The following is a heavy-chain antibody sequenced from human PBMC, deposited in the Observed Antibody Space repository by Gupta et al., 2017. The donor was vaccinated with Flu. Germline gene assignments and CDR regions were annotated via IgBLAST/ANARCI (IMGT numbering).Heavy chain of an antibody. Sequence: QVQLVQSGAEVKKPGASVKVSCKASGYTFTSYYMHWVRQAPGQGLEWMGIINPSGGSTSYAQKFQGRVTMTRDTSTSTVYMELSSLRSEDTAVYYCARDHLVGHYDFWSGYSYYYYMDVWGKGTTVTVSS. CDR1: GYTFTSYY. V-gene: IGHV1-46*01. CDR2: INPSGGST. CDR3: ARDHLVGHYDFWSGYSYYYYMDV. J-gene: IGHJ6*03. D-gene: IGHD3-3*01.